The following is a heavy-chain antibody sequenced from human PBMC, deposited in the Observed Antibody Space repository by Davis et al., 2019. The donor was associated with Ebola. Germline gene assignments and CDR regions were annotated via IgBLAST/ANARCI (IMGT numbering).Heavy chain of an antibody. CDR2: INAAKGNT. Sequence: ASVKVSCKASGYTFSTYAIHWLRQALGQRLEWMGLINAAKGNTKYSQKFQGRVTMTRDTSAGTAYMEMSSLTSEDTAVYYCARTFVGGWLFDYWGQGTLVTVSS. CDR1: GYTFSTYA. D-gene: IGHD1-26*01. V-gene: IGHV1-3*01. CDR3: ARTFVGGWLFDY. J-gene: IGHJ4*02.